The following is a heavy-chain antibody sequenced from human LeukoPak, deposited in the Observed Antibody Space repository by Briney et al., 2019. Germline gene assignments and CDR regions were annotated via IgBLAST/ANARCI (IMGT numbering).Heavy chain of an antibody. CDR2: IYYSGST. J-gene: IGHJ6*03. CDR3: DRGVVGYYMDV. CDR1: GGSISSGDYY. Sequence: PSETLSLTCTVSGGSISSGDYYWSWIRQPPGKGLEWIGYIYYSGSTYYNPSLKSRVTISVDTSKNQFSLKLSSVTAADTAVYYCDRGVVGYYMDVWGKGTTVTVSS. V-gene: IGHV4-30-4*08.